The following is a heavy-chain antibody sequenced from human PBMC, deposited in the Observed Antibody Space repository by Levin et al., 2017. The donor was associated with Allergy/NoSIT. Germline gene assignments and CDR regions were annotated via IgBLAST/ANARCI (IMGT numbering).Heavy chain of an antibody. CDR3: ARTKYYYVSSGIWIEYYFDY. V-gene: IGHV3-30-3*01. D-gene: IGHD3-22*01. CDR2: ISYDGSNK. CDR1: GFTFSSYA. Sequence: GESLKISCAASGFTFSSYAMHWVRQAPGKGLEWVAVISYDGSNKYYADSVKGRFTISRDNSKNTLYLQMNSLRAEDTAVYCCARTKYYYVSSGIWIEYYFDYWGQGTLVTVSS. J-gene: IGHJ4*02.